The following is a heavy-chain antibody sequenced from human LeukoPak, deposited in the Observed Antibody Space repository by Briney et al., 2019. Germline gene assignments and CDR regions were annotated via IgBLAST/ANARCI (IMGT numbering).Heavy chain of an antibody. J-gene: IGHJ5*02. Sequence: ASVKVSCKASGYTFTSYYMHWVLQPPGQGLEWMGISNPRVRSTSYAQKFQGRATITMDTSTSTVYMELSSLRSEDTAVYYCARDWGNRNWFDPWGQGTLVTVSS. CDR2: SNPRVRST. D-gene: IGHD3-16*01. CDR3: ARDWGNRNWFDP. V-gene: IGHV1-46*01. CDR1: GYTFTSYY.